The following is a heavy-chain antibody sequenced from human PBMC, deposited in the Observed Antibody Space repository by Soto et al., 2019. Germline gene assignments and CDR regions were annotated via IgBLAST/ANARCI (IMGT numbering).Heavy chain of an antibody. CDR1: GFTFSSYW. CDR3: VRTSLVVAAATREDY. V-gene: IGHV3-74*01. D-gene: IGHD2-15*01. CDR2: INSDGSNT. Sequence: EVQLVESGGGLVQPGGSLRLSCAASGFTFSSYWMHWVRQAPGKGLVWVSRINSDGSNTSYADSVKGRFTISRDNAKNTLYLHMNSLRAEDTAVYYCVRTSLVVAAATREDYWGQATLVTVSS. J-gene: IGHJ4*02.